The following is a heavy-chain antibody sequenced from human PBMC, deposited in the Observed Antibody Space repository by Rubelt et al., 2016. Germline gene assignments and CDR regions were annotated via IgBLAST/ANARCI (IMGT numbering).Heavy chain of an antibody. CDR3: MRCIPKNVETTGA. V-gene: IGHV3-7*01. CDR1: GGSFSDYH. J-gene: IGHJ4*02. CDR2: IKADGRET. Sequence: VQLKQWGAGVLKPSETLSLTCAVYGGSFSDYHWSWIRQPPGKGLEWVANIKADGRETHYIDSVKGRFTISRDNAKNSLYLQMNSLRAEDTAVYYCMRCIPKNVETTGAWGLGTLVTVSS. D-gene: IGHD4-17*01.